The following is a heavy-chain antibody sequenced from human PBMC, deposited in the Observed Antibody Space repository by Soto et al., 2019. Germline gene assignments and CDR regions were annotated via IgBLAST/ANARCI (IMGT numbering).Heavy chain of an antibody. Sequence: QVQLVQSGAEVKKPGASVKVSCKASGYTFTSYGISWVRQAPGQGLEWMGWISAYNGNTNYAQKLQGRVTMTTDTSTSTAYMELRSLISDDTAVYYCARVGYYDILTGYSYYYGMDVWGQGTPVTVSS. CDR2: ISAYNGNT. D-gene: IGHD3-9*01. CDR3: ARVGYYDILTGYSYYYGMDV. J-gene: IGHJ6*02. CDR1: GYTFTSYG. V-gene: IGHV1-18*04.